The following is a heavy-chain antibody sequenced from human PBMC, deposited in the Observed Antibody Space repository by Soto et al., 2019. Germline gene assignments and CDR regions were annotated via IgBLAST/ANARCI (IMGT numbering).Heavy chain of an antibody. V-gene: IGHV1-69*12. CDR3: ARDRDIVLVPAAMGTNWLDP. CDR1: GGTFSSYA. J-gene: IGHJ5*02. CDR2: IIPIFGTA. Sequence: QVQLVQSGAEVKKPGSSVKVSCKASGGTFSSYAISWVRQAPGQGLEWMGGIIPIFGTANYAQKFQGRVTITADESTSTAYMELSSMRSEDTAVYYCARDRDIVLVPAAMGTNWLDPWGQGTLVTVSS. D-gene: IGHD2-2*01.